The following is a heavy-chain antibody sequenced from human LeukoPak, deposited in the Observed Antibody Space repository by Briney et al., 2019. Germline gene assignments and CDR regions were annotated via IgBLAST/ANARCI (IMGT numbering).Heavy chain of an antibody. D-gene: IGHD2-2*02. Sequence: PSETLSLTCTVSGYSISSGYYWGWIRQPPGKGLEWIGSIYHSGSTYYNPSLKSRVTISVDTSKNQFSLKLSSVTAADTAVYYCARPAANTDAFDIWGQGTMVTVSS. CDR3: ARPAANTDAFDI. V-gene: IGHV4-38-2*02. CDR2: IYHSGST. J-gene: IGHJ3*02. CDR1: GYSISSGYY.